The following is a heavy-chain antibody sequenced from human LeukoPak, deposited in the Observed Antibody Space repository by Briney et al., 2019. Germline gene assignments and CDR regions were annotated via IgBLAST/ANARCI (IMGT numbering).Heavy chain of an antibody. CDR1: GFTFDDYA. J-gene: IGHJ3*02. CDR3: AKAAYDFWSAADAFDI. D-gene: IGHD3-3*01. V-gene: IGHV3-9*01. CDR2: ISWNGGSI. Sequence: GGSLRLSCAASGFTFDDYAMHWVRQAPGKGLEWVSGISWNGGSIGYADSVKGRFTISRDNAKNSLYLQMNSLRAEDTALYYCAKAAYDFWSAADAFDIWGQGTMVTVSS.